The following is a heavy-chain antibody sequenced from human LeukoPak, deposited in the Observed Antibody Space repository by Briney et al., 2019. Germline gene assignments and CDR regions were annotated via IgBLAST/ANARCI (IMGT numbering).Heavy chain of an antibody. Sequence: SETLSLTCTVSGGSISSYYWSWIRQPPGKGLEWIGYIYYSGSTNYNPSLKSRVTISVDTSKNQFSLKLSSVTAADTAVYYCARHDSSGFHPRNWFDPWGQGTLDTVSS. CDR1: GGSISSYY. V-gene: IGHV4-59*08. CDR2: IYYSGST. J-gene: IGHJ5*02. CDR3: ARHDSSGFHPRNWFDP. D-gene: IGHD6-19*01.